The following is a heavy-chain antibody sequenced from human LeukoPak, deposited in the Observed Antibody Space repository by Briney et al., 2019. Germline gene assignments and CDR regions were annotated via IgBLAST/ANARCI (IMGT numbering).Heavy chain of an antibody. CDR2: INTNTGNP. CDR1: GYTFTSYA. Sequence: ASMKVSCKASGYTFTSYATNWVRQAPGQGLEWMGWINTNTGNPTYAQGFTGRFVFSLDTSVSTAYLQISSLKAEDTAVYYCARVAYCSSTSCLDYWGQGTLVTVSS. CDR3: ARVAYCSSTSCLDY. J-gene: IGHJ4*02. V-gene: IGHV7-4-1*02. D-gene: IGHD2-2*01.